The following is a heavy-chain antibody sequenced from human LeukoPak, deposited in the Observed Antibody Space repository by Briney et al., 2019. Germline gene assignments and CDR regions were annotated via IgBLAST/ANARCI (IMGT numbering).Heavy chain of an antibody. CDR3: ASSSEGEFDY. CDR2: ISTSGRTI. CDR1: GFTFSDSY. Sequence: GGSLRLSCAASGFTFSDSYMSWIRQAPGKGLELVSYISTSGRTIYYADSVKGRFTISSDNAKNSLYLQMNSLRAEDTAVYYCASSSEGEFDYWGRGTLVTVSS. V-gene: IGHV3-11*01. D-gene: IGHD3-10*01. J-gene: IGHJ4*02.